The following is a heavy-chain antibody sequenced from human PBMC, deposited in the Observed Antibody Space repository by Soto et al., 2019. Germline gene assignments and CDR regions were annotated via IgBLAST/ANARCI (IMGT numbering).Heavy chain of an antibody. CDR2: IYYSGST. J-gene: IGHJ4*02. V-gene: IGHV4-39*01. CDR1: GGSISSSSYY. CDR3: ARSPPGTAMVIVAY. Sequence: PSETLSLTCAVSGGSISSSSYYWGWIRQPPGKGLEWIGSIYYSGSTYYNPSLKSRVTISVDTSKNQFSLKLSSVTAADTAVYYCARSPPGTAMVIVAYWGQGTLVT. D-gene: IGHD5-18*01.